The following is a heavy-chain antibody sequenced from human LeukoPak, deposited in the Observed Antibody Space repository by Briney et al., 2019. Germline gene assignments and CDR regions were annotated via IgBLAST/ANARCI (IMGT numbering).Heavy chain of an antibody. CDR3: ARTVHFWSGPGFDY. J-gene: IGHJ4*02. CDR2: INADEDRA. D-gene: IGHD3-3*01. V-gene: IGHV3-74*01. Sequence: GGSLRLSCAASGFTFSDYWMHWVRQAPGKGLVWVSHINADEDRAAYADSVKGRFTISRDNARNTLYLQMNSLRAEDTAVYYCARTVHFWSGPGFDYWGQGTLVTVSS. CDR1: GFTFSDYW.